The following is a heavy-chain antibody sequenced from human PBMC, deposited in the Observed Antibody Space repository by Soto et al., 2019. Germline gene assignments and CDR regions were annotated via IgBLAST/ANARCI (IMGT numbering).Heavy chain of an antibody. D-gene: IGHD6-19*01. J-gene: IGHJ4*02. CDR3: ARSVEGHFDY. Sequence: ESGGALVQPGGSLRLSCAASGFKFSIYSMNWVRQAPGKGLEWSAYITSDTKTIMYADSVKGRFTISRDNAKNSVYLQMNSLSDEDTAVYYCARSVEGHFDYWGQGTVVTVSS. CDR2: ITSDTKTI. V-gene: IGHV3-48*02. CDR1: GFKFSIYS.